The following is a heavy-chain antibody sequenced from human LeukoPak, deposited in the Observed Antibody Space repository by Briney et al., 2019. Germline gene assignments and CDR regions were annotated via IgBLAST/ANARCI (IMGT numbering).Heavy chain of an antibody. Sequence: GGSLRLSCAASGFTFSSYGMHWVRQAPGKGLEWVTFIRYDGSNKYYADSVKGRFTISRDNSKSTLYLQMNSLRAEDTAVYYCAKVYVSGSYRGDYFDYWGQGTLVTVSS. CDR1: GFTFSSYG. D-gene: IGHD3-10*01. V-gene: IGHV3-30*02. J-gene: IGHJ4*02. CDR3: AKVYVSGSYRGDYFDY. CDR2: IRYDGSNK.